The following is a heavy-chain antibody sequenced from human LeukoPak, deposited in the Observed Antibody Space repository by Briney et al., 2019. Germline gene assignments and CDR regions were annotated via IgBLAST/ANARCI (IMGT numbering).Heavy chain of an antibody. CDR3: AKSFRSTSLDY. Sequence: GGSLRLSCAASGFTFRSYGMTWVRQAPGKGLEWVSAISGSGDSTYYADSVKGRFTISRDNSRNTLYLQMNSLRAGDTAVYYCAKSFRSTSLDYWGQGTLVTISS. CDR1: GFTFRSYG. CDR2: ISGSGDST. D-gene: IGHD2-2*01. J-gene: IGHJ4*02. V-gene: IGHV3-23*01.